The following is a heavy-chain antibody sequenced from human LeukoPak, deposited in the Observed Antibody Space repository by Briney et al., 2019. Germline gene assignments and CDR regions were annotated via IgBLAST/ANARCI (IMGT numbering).Heavy chain of an antibody. Sequence: PSQTLSLTCTVSGGSISSGSYYWSWIRQPAGKGLELIGRIYTSGSTNYNPSLKTRGTISVDTSKNQFSLKLSSVTAADTAVYYCARNPIAAAGTSYYYYYYYMDVWGKGTTVTVSS. J-gene: IGHJ6*03. CDR1: GGSISSGSYY. V-gene: IGHV4-61*02. CDR3: ARNPIAAAGTSYYYYYYYMDV. CDR2: IYTSGST. D-gene: IGHD6-13*01.